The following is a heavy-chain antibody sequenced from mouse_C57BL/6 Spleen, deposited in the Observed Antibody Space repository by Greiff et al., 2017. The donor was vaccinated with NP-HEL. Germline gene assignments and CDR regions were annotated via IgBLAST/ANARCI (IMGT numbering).Heavy chain of an antibody. CDR3: ARRGDSSGLAWFAY. CDR1: GFTFSDYG. D-gene: IGHD3-2*02. CDR2: ISSGSSTI. Sequence: EVQGVESGGGLVKPGGSLKLSCAASGFTFSDYGMHWVRQAPEKGLEWVAYISSGSSTIFYADTVKGRFTISRDNAKNTLFLQMTSLRSEDTAMYYCARRGDSSGLAWFAYWGQGTLVTVSA. V-gene: IGHV5-17*01. J-gene: IGHJ3*01.